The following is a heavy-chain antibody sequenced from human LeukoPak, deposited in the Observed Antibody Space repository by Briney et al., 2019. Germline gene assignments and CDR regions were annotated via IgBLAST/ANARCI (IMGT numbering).Heavy chain of an antibody. CDR2: INHSGTT. J-gene: IGHJ6*02. V-gene: IGHV4-34*01. D-gene: IGHD3-22*01. CDR1: GGSFRGYY. Sequence: SETLSLTCAVYGGSFRGYYWNWIRQPPGKGLEWIGEINHSGTTHYNPSLKSRVTISVDTSKNQFSLKLSSVTAADTAVYYCARNVGEYSSGYYPPPYYYYYGMDVWGQGTTVTVSS. CDR3: ARNVGEYSSGYYPPPYYYYYGMDV.